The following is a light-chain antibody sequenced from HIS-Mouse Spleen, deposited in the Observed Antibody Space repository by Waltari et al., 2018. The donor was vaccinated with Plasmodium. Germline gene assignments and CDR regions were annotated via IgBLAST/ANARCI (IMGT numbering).Light chain of an antibody. CDR1: QSVSSN. CDR3: QQYNNWSFT. CDR2: CAS. J-gene: IGKJ3*01. V-gene: IGKV3-15*01. Sequence: EIVMTQSPATLSVSPGERAPLSCRASQSVSSNLAWYQQKPGQAPRLLIYCASTRATGIPARFSGSGSGTEFTLTISSLQSEDFAVYYCQQYNNWSFTFGPGTKVDIK.